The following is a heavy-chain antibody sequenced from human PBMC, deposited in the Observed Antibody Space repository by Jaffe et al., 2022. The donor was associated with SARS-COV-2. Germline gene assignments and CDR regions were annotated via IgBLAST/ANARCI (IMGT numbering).Heavy chain of an antibody. D-gene: IGHD2-2*01. CDR3: ARVIVVAAGEGWFDP. CDR2: IKQDGSEK. CDR1: GFTFSSYW. V-gene: IGHV3-7*04. Sequence: EVQLVESGGGLVQPGGSLRLSCAASGFTFSSYWMSWVRQAPGKGLEWVANIKQDGSEKYYVDSVKGRFTISRDNAKNSLYLQMNSLRAEDTAVYYCARVIVVAAGEGWFDPWGQGTLVTVSS. J-gene: IGHJ5*02.